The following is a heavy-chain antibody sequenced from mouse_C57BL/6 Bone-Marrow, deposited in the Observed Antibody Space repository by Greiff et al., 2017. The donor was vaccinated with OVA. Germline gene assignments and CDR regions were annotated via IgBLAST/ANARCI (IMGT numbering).Heavy chain of an antibody. V-gene: IGHV1-81*01. Sequence: VQLQQSGAELARPGASVKLSCKASGYTFTSYGISWVKQRTGQGLEWIGEIYPRSGNTYYNEKFKGKATLTADKSSSTAYMELRSLTSEDSAVYFCALRGIYDGYYVAMDYWGQGTSVTVSS. CDR1: GYTFTSYG. CDR2: IYPRSGNT. CDR3: ALRGIYDGYYVAMDY. D-gene: IGHD2-3*01. J-gene: IGHJ4*01.